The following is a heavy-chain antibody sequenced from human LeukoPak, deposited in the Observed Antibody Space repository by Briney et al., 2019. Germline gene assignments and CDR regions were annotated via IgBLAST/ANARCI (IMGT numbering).Heavy chain of an antibody. CDR2: INPTTGGT. CDR1: GYTFTVYY. J-gene: IGHJ4*02. V-gene: IGHV1-2*02. CDR3: ARGLGGELPPFDY. D-gene: IGHD1-26*01. Sequence: VASVNVSCKASGYTFTVYYIHWARQAPGQGLEWMSWINPTTGGTNYAQKFQGRVTMTRDTSISTAYLELSRLTFHDTAVYYCARGLGGELPPFDYWGQGTLVTVSS.